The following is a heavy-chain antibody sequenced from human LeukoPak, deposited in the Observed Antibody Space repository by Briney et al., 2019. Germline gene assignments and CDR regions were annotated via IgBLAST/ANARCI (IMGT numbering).Heavy chain of an antibody. Sequence: PGGSQSLSCAAWGSPLNKVRAHGLRQAPGKGLEWVGVISFGGSNKYYADPVKGRFTISRDNPKNTLYLHMNRLRPEDTAVYYCAKYSGVSLNGGFDYWGQGTLVTVSS. J-gene: IGHJ4*02. V-gene: IGHV3-30*18. CDR1: GSPLNKVR. CDR2: ISFGGSNK. D-gene: IGHD2-8*01. CDR3: AKYSGVSLNGGFDY.